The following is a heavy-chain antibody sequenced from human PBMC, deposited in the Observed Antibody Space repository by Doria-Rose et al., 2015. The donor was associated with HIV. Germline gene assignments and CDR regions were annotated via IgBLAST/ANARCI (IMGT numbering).Heavy chain of an antibody. J-gene: IGHJ4*02. CDR2: IFSDDER. CDR3: ARIKSSRWYRKYYFDF. CDR1: GGSLSSPGMG. D-gene: IGHD6-13*01. Sequence: QVTLKESGPVLVKPTETLTLTCTVSGGSLSSPGMGVSWIRQPPGKALEWLANIFSDDERSYKTSLKSRLTISGGTSKSQVVLTMTDMDPVDTATYYCARIKSSRWYRKYYFDFWGQGTLVIVSA. V-gene: IGHV2-26*01.